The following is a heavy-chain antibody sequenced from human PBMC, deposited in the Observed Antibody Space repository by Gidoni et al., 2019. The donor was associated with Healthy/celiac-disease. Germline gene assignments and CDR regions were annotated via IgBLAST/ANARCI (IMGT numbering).Heavy chain of an antibody. J-gene: IGHJ4*02. CDR3: ARDSSGWYLSFSYDY. CDR1: GFTFSSYG. V-gene: IGHV3-33*01. CDR2: IWYDGSNK. Sequence: QVQLVESGGGVVQPGRSLRLSCAASGFTFSSYGMHWVRQAPGKGLEWVAVIWYDGSNKYYADSVKGRFTISRDNSKNTLYLQMNSLRAEDTAVYYCARDSSGWYLSFSYDYWGQGTLATVSS. D-gene: IGHD6-19*01.